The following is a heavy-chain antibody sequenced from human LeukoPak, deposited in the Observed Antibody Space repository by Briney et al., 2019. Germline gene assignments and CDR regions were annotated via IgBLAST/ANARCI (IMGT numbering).Heavy chain of an antibody. CDR1: GFTFSSYR. CDR3: ARPYYYDSSGYSHDAFDI. V-gene: IGHV3-21*01. Sequence: GGSLRLSCAASGFTFSSYRMNWVRRAPGKGLEWVSSISSSSTYIYYADSVKGRFTISRDNAKNSLYLQMNSLRAEDTAVYYCARPYYYDSSGYSHDAFDIWGQGTMVTVSS. J-gene: IGHJ3*02. D-gene: IGHD3-22*01. CDR2: ISSSSTYI.